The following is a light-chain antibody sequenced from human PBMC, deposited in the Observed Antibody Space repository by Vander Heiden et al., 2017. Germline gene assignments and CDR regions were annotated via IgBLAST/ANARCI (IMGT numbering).Light chain of an antibody. V-gene: IGLV2-14*01. CDR1: SSDVGGYNY. CDR2: EVS. CDR3: SSYSSSSDVV. Sequence: QSALPQPASVSRSPGQSTPISCTGTSSDVGGYNYVTWYQQHPGKAPKLMSYEVSNRPSVVSNCFSGSKSGNTASLTITGLQADDDADYYCSSYSSSSDVVFGGGTKLTVL. J-gene: IGLJ2*01.